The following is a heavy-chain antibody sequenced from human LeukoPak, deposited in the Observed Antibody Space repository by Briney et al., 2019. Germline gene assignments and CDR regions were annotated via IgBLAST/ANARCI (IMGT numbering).Heavy chain of an antibody. J-gene: IGHJ4*02. CDR1: GGSFSGYY. Sequence: PSETLSLTCAVYGGSFSGYYWSWIRQPPGKGLEWIGEINHSGSTNYNPSLKSRVTISVDTSKNQFSLKLSSVTAADTAVYYCARGRGIYGYWGQGTLVTVSS. V-gene: IGHV4-34*01. CDR3: ARGRGIYGY. CDR2: INHSGST. D-gene: IGHD3-16*01.